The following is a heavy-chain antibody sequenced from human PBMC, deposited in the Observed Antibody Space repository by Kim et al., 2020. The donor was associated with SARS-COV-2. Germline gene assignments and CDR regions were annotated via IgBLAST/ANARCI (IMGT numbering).Heavy chain of an antibody. D-gene: IGHD3-22*01. J-gene: IGHJ4*02. V-gene: IGHV5-51*01. CDR3: ARVDSSGYYLIDY. Sequence: SSPAFQGQVTISADKSISTAYLQWSSLKASDTAMYYCARVDSSGYYLIDYWGQGTLVTVSS.